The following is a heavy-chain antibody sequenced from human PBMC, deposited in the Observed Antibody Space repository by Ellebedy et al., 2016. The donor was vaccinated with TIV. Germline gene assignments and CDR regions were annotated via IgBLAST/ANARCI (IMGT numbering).Heavy chain of an antibody. J-gene: IGHJ4*02. V-gene: IGHV1-69*13. CDR2: IIPIFGTA. CDR1: GYTFTSYG. D-gene: IGHD1-14*01. CDR3: ARDPGTFSMFDY. Sequence: SVKVSXXASGYTFTSYGISWVRQAPGQGLEWMGGIIPIFGTANYAQKFQGRVTITADESTSTAYMELSSLRSEDTAVYYCARDPGTFSMFDYWGQGTLVTVSS.